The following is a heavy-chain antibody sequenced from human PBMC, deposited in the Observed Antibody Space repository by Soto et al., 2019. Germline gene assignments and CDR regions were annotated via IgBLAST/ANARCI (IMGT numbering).Heavy chain of an antibody. CDR1: GGSISSYY. CDR2: IYDSGST. Sequence: PSETLSLTCTVSGGSISSYYWSWVRQPPGKGLEWMGGIYDSGSTNYNPSLKSRVTRSVDTSKNQFSLKLSSVTAADTAVYYCARYGGPSPNWFDPWGQRSLVTSPQ. J-gene: IGHJ5*02. D-gene: IGHD4-17*01. CDR3: ARYGGPSPNWFDP. V-gene: IGHV4-59*13.